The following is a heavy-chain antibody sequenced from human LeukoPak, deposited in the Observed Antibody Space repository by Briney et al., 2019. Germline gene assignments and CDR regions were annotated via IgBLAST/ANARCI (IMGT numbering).Heavy chain of an antibody. J-gene: IGHJ3*02. CDR2: IYYSGST. CDR3: ARGYCGGDCYSIGAFDI. Sequence: SETLSLTCTVSGGSISSSSYYWGWIRQPPGKGLEWIGSIYYSGSTYCNPSLKSRVTISVDASKNQFSLKLSSVTAADTAVYYCARGYCGGDCYSIGAFDIWGQGTMVTVSS. V-gene: IGHV4-39*01. CDR1: GGSISSSSYY. D-gene: IGHD2-21*02.